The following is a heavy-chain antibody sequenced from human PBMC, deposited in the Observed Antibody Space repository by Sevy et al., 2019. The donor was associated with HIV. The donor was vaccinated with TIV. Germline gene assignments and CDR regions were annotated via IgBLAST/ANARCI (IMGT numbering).Heavy chain of an antibody. CDR1: GGSIGGYY. CDR2: ISHSGAT. D-gene: IGHD3-16*01. Sequence: SETLSLTCAVRGGSIGGYYWSWIRQAPGKGPEWIGEISHSGATNYSPSLGSRVTISVDTSNNQLSLRLTSLTAADSGKYFCARGREVATLLGFFDTWGPGTLVTVSS. CDR3: ARGREVATLLGFFDT. J-gene: IGHJ4*02. V-gene: IGHV4-34*01.